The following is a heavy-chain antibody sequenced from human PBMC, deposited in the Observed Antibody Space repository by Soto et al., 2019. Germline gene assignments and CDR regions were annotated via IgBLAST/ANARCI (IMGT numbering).Heavy chain of an antibody. CDR1: GYNFTSYG. Sequence: VGSVKVSCKASGYNFTSYGFSSVRQAPVQGLEWMGWISAYNGNTNYAQKRQGRFTMTTDTSTSTAYMELRSLRSDDTAAYYCARGVVVGIKLSYYYGMDVWGQGTTVTVSS. CDR3: ARGVVVGIKLSYYYGMDV. V-gene: IGHV1-18*01. CDR2: ISAYNGNT. D-gene: IGHD3-22*01. J-gene: IGHJ6*02.